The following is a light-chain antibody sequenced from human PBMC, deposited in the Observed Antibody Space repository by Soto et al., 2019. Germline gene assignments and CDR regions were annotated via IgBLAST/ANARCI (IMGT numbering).Light chain of an antibody. V-gene: IGKV3D-15*01. CDR2: AAS. CDR1: QSVRSD. J-gene: IGKJ1*01. Sequence: IGVSQSPATLSVSPGERATLSCRARQSVRSDLAWYQQKPGQAPRLLIYAASTRATGIPTRFGGSGSGTEFTLTISSLQSEDFAVYYCQQYNNWPRTFGQGTKV. CDR3: QQYNNWPRT.